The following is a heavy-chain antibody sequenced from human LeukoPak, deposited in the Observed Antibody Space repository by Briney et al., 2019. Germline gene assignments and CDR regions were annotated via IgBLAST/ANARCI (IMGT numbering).Heavy chain of an antibody. J-gene: IGHJ4*02. CDR2: ISSSSSYI. Sequence: GGSLRLSCAASGFTFSSYSMTWVRQAPGKGLEWVSSISSSSSYIYYADSVKGRFTISRDNAKNSLYLQMNSLRAEDTAVYYCAKGEVAVAGHSTGGQGTLVAVSS. V-gene: IGHV3-21*04. CDR1: GFTFSSYS. D-gene: IGHD6-19*01. CDR3: AKGEVAVAGHST.